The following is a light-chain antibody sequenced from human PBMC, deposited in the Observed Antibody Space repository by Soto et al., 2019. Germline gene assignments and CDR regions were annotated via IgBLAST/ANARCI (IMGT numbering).Light chain of an antibody. CDR3: AGWDGSMKGFV. J-gene: IGLJ1*01. V-gene: IGLV1-44*01. Sequence: QSVLTQPPSASGAPGQRVTISCSGSASNIGRDPVSWYQQVPGTAPKLLIYENNHRPSGVPDRFSGSKSGTSASLVISGLQSEDEAEYFCAGWDGSMKGFVFGPGTK. CDR1: ASNIGRDP. CDR2: ENN.